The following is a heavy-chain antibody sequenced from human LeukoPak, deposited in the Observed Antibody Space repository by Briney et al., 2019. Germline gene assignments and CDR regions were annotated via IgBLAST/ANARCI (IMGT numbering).Heavy chain of an antibody. V-gene: IGHV3-30*02. J-gene: IGHJ4*02. D-gene: IGHD3-3*01. CDR1: GFTFSSYG. Sequence: PGGSLRLSCAASGFTFSSYGMHWVRQAAGKGLEWVAFIRYDGSNKYYADSVKGRFTISRDNSKNTLYLQMNSLRAEDTAVYYCAKRSGNYDFWSGYYSDWGQGTLVTVSS. CDR3: AKRSGNYDFWSGYYSD. CDR2: IRYDGSNK.